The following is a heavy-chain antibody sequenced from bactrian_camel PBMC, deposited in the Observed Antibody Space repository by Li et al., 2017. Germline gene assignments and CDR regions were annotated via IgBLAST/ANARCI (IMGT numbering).Heavy chain of an antibody. CDR1: GFTFSSYA. Sequence: VQLVESGGGLVQPGGSLRLSCAASGFTFSSYAMSWVRQAPGKGLEWVSAINSGYGSTYYADSVKGRFTISRDNAKNTVYLQMNSLKSEDTALYYCATDHDLRLRTVLGAKGTYNYWGRGTQVTVS. V-gene: IGHV3S40*01. CDR3: ATDHDLRLRTVLGAKGTYNY. CDR2: INSGYGST. D-gene: IGHD3*01. J-gene: IGHJ4*01.